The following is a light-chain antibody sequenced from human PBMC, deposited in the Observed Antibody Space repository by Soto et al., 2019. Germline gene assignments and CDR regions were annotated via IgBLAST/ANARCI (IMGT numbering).Light chain of an antibody. J-gene: IGLJ1*01. CDR3: SSYAGSSNV. CDR2: EVN. V-gene: IGLV2-8*01. CDR1: SSDVGSYNY. Sequence: QSALTQPPSASGSPGQSVAISCTGTSSDVGSYNYVSWYQQHPGKAPKLMIYEVNKRPSGVPDRFSGSKSGNTASLTVSGPQAEDEADYYCSSYAGSSNVLGTGTKVTVL.